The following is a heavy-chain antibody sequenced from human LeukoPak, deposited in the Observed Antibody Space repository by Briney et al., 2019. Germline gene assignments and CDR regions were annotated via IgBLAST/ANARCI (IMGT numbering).Heavy chain of an antibody. J-gene: IGHJ6*03. Sequence: GGSLRLSCAVSGFTVSSYSMNWVRQAPGKGLEWVSSISSSSSYIYYADSVKGRFTISRDNAKNSLYLQMNSLRAEDTAVYYCAREDSSSRGRYYYYMDVWGKGTTVTVSS. CDR1: GFTVSSYS. CDR2: ISSSSSYI. V-gene: IGHV3-21*01. CDR3: AREDSSSRGRYYYYMDV. D-gene: IGHD6-13*01.